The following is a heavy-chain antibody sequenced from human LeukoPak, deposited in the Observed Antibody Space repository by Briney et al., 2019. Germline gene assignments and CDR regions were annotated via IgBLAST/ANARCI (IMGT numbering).Heavy chain of an antibody. J-gene: IGHJ4*02. CDR3: ARTTFDYSFDY. V-gene: IGHV1-2*02. Sequence: GASVKVCCKASGYTFTGYYMHWVRQAPGQGLEWMGWINPNSGDTNYAQKFQGRVTMTRDTSTSTAYMELSRLRSDDTAVYYCARTTFDYSFDYWGQGTLVTASS. CDR1: GYTFTGYY. D-gene: IGHD4-11*01. CDR2: INPNSGDT.